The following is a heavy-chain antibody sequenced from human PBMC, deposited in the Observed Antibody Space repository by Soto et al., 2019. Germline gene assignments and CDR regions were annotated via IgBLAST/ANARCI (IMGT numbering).Heavy chain of an antibody. J-gene: IGHJ5*02. CDR1: GYTFTSYG. D-gene: IGHD6-13*01. V-gene: IGHV1-18*01. Sequence: ASVKVSCKASGYTFTSYGISWVRQAPGQGLEWMGWISAYNGNTNYAQKRQGRVTMTTDTSTSTAYMELRSLRSDDTAVYYCARDAGIAAAGTRFDPWGQGTLVTVSS. CDR2: ISAYNGNT. CDR3: ARDAGIAAAGTRFDP.